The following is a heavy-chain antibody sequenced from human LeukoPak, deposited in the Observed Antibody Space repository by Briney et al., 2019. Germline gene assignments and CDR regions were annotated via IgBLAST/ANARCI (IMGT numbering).Heavy chain of an antibody. CDR1: GFTFSSYG. CDR3: ARDESYSSSPYWYFDL. V-gene: IGHV3-33*08. D-gene: IGHD6-13*01. J-gene: IGHJ2*01. Sequence: PGGSLRLSCAASGFTFSSYGMHWVRQAPGKGLEWVAVIWYDGSNKYYADSVKGRFTISRDNSKNTLYLQMDSLRAEDTAVYYCARDESYSSSPYWYFDLWGRGTLVTVSS. CDR2: IWYDGSNK.